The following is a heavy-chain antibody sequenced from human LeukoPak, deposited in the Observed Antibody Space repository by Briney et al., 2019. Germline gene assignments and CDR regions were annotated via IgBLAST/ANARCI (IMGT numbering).Heavy chain of an antibody. CDR3: ARPNYYDSSGYSN. V-gene: IGHV4-39*01. CDR1: GGSLSSSSYY. J-gene: IGHJ4*02. Sequence: SETLSLTCTVSGGSLSSSSYYWGWIRQPPGKGLEWIGSIYYSGSTYYNPSLKSRITLSVDTSKNQFSLKLTSVPAADTAVYYCARPNYYDSSGYSNWGQGTLVTVSS. D-gene: IGHD3-22*01. CDR2: IYYSGST.